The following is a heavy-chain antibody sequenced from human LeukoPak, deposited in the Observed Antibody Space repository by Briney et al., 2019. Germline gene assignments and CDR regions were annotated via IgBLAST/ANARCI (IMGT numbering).Heavy chain of an antibody. CDR2: ISYDGSNK. D-gene: IGHD4-17*01. Sequence: GGSLRLSCAAAGFTFSSYAMHWVRQAPGKGLEWVAVISYDGSNKYYADSVKGRFTISRDNSKNTLYLQMNSLRAEDTAVYYCARARILDYGDWIYLDYWGQGTLVTVSS. CDR1: GFTFSSYA. CDR3: ARARILDYGDWIYLDY. V-gene: IGHV3-30*04. J-gene: IGHJ4*02.